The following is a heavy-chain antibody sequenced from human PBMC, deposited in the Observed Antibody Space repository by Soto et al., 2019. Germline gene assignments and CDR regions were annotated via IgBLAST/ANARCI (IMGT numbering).Heavy chain of an antibody. CDR2: ISATGGST. Sequence: EVQLLDSGGGLVQPGGSLRLSCAASGFSFSDYAMNWVRQAPGKGLEWVSEISATGGSTFYADFVKGRFTISRDNSKNTLYLHLTSLRDEDTARYYCAKASSAWYDSKSYYLDDGGPGTLVTVSS. J-gene: IGHJ4*02. D-gene: IGHD6-19*01. CDR1: GFSFSDYA. V-gene: IGHV3-23*01. CDR3: AKASSAWYDSKSYYLDD.